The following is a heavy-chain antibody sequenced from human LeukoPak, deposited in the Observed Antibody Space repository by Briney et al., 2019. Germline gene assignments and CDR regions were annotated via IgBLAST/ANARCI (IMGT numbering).Heavy chain of an antibody. V-gene: IGHV3-23*01. CDR2: IGGSGVST. CDR3: AKDWDYDSPFDY. CDR1: GFTFSTYG. Sequence: GGSLRLSCAAAGFTFSTYGMTWVRQAPGKGLEWVSAIGGSGVSTYYADSVKGRFTISRDNSRNTLYLQMNSLRAEDTAVYYCAKDWDYDSPFDYWGQGTLVTVSS. J-gene: IGHJ4*02. D-gene: IGHD3-22*01.